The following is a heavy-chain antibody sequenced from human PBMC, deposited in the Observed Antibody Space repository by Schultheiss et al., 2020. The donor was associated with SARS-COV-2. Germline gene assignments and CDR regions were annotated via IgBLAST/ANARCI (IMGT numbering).Heavy chain of an antibody. CDR1: DGSFSGYY. D-gene: IGHD3/OR15-3a*01. Sequence: SQTLSLTCAVSDGSFSGYYWSWIRQPPGKGLEWIGEISHNGSTKYNPSLESRVAISLDTAKNQFSLKLTSVTAADTSLYYCARSFQLILPQASWFDPWGQGTLVTVSS. CDR2: ISHNGST. CDR3: ARSFQLILPQASWFDP. V-gene: IGHV4-34*01. J-gene: IGHJ5*02.